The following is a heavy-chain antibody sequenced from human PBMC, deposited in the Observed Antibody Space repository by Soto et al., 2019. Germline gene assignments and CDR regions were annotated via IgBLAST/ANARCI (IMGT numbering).Heavy chain of an antibody. Sequence: ASVKVSCKASGYTFTSYYMHWVRQAPGQGLEWMGIINPSGGSTSYAQKFQGRVTMTRDTSTSTVYMELSSLRSEDTAVYYCAREVWYSSSSAANYYYYGMDVWGQGTTVTVSS. J-gene: IGHJ6*02. D-gene: IGHD6-6*01. CDR1: GYTFTSYY. CDR2: INPSGGST. CDR3: AREVWYSSSSAANYYYYGMDV. V-gene: IGHV1-46*01.